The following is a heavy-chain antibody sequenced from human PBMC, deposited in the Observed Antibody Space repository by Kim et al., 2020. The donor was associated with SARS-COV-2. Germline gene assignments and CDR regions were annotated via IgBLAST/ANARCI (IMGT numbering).Heavy chain of an antibody. V-gene: IGHV4-59*01. CDR3: ASAQRPPLFPLDSPWQHQYGSGSYYNRYYYYYYYMDV. Sequence: SETLSLTCTVSGGSISSYYWSWIRQPPGKGLEWIGYIYYSGSTNYNPSLKSRVTISVDTSKNQFSLKLSSVTAADTAVYYCASAQRPPLFPLDSPWQHQYGSGSYYNRYYYYYYYMDVWGKGTTVTVSS. D-gene: IGHD3-10*01. CDR2: IYYSGST. CDR1: GGSISSYY. J-gene: IGHJ6*03.